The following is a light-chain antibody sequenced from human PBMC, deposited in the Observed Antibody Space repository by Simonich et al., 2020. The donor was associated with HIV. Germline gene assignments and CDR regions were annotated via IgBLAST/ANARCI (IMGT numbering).Light chain of an antibody. CDR2: GAS. Sequence: EIVRTQSPATLSVSPGERVTLSCRASQSVSSNVAWYQQKPGQAPRLLIYGASTRATGIPARFSGSGSGTEFTLTINSMQSEDFAVYYCQQYNNWPRTFGLGTKVEMK. V-gene: IGKV3-15*01. J-gene: IGKJ1*01. CDR3: QQYNNWPRT. CDR1: QSVSSN.